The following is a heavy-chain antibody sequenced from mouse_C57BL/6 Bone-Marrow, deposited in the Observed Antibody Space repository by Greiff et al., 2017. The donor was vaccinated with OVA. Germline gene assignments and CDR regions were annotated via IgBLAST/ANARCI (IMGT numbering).Heavy chain of an antibody. CDR2: IRLKSANYAT. Sequence: EVKLMESGGGLVQPGGSMKLSCVASGFTFSNYWMNWVRQSPEKGLEWVAQIRLKSANYATHYAESVKGRFTISRDDSKSSVYPQMNNLRAEDTGIYYCTLSTMISTDYYAMDYWGQGTSVTVSA. J-gene: IGHJ4*01. CDR1: GFTFSNYW. CDR3: TLSTMISTDYYAMDY. D-gene: IGHD2-4*01. V-gene: IGHV6-3*01.